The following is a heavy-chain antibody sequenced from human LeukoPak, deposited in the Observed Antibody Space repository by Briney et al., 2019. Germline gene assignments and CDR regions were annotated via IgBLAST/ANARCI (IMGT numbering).Heavy chain of an antibody. D-gene: IGHD1-26*01. J-gene: IGHJ4*02. Sequence: PGGSLRLSCAASEFSVGSNYMTWVRQAPGKGLEWVSLIYSGGSTYYADSVKGRFTISRDNSKNTLYLQMNSLRAEDTAVYYCARDKILGATHFDSWGQGTLVTVSS. CDR1: EFSVGSNY. V-gene: IGHV3-66*01. CDR3: ARDKILGATHFDS. CDR2: IYSGGST.